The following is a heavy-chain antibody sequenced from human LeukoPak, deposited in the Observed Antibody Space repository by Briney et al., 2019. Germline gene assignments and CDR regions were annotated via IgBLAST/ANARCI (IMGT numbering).Heavy chain of an antibody. CDR1: GVTFTRYG. CDR3: SRDPSNTSGWYAWADY. J-gene: IGHJ4*02. D-gene: IGHD6-19*01. V-gene: IGHV1-18*01. Sequence: ASVKVSCKASGVTFTRYGFNWVRQAPGQGLEWMGWISAYNGDTKYAQKFQDRLTMTTDTSTTTAYMELRSLRSDDTAVYYCSRDPSNTSGWYAWADYWGQGTLVTVSS. CDR2: ISAYNGDT.